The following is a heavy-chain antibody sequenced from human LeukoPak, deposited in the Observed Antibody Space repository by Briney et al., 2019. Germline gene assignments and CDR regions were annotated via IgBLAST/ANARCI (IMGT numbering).Heavy chain of an antibody. Sequence: KGLARVAFIWYDGSNKYYADSVKGRFTVSRDNSKNTLYLQMNSLRDEDTAVYYCAKDERGYYDSSGFFGAIVYWGQGSLVSVSS. J-gene: IGHJ4*02. CDR2: IWYDGSNK. CDR3: AKDERGYYDSSGFFGAIVY. D-gene: IGHD3-22*01. V-gene: IGHV3-33*06.